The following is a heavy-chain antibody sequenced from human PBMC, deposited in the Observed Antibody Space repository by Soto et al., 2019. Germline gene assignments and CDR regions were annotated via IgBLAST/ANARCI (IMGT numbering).Heavy chain of an antibody. CDR1: GGSISSSSYY. V-gene: IGHV4-39*01. CDR3: ANRYDYYMDV. CDR2: IYYSGST. D-gene: IGHD1-20*01. Sequence: ASETLSLTCTVSGGSISSSSYYWGWIRQPPGKGLEWIGSIYYSGSTYYNPSLKSRVTISVDTSKNQFSLKLSSVTAADTAVYYCANRYDYYMDVWGKGTTVTVS. J-gene: IGHJ6*03.